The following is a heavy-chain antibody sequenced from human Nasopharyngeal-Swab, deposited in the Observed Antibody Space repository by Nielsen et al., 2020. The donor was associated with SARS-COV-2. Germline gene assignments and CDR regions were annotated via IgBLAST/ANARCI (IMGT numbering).Heavy chain of an antibody. CDR2: ISFDGSKK. J-gene: IGHJ4*02. CDR1: GFTFNSHG. Sequence: GESLKISCAASGFTFNSHGMHWVRQAPGKGLEWVAVISFDGSKKYYADSVKGRFTISRDSSKNTLYLQMNSLRAEDTALYYCARDRYLARWGQGTLVTVSS. CDR3: ARDRYLAR. D-gene: IGHD3-16*02. V-gene: IGHV3-30*03.